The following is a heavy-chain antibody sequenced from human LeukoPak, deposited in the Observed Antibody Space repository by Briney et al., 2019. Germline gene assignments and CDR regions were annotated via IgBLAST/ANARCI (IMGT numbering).Heavy chain of an antibody. CDR2: ISYTGGSQ. V-gene: IGHV3-30*18. D-gene: IGHD6-13*01. CDR1: GFTFSNYG. J-gene: IGHJ4*02. Sequence: GRSLRLSCAASGFTFSNYGVHWVRQAPGKGLEWVAVISYTGGSQFYADSVKGRFTISRDDSKNTLYLQMNNLRAEDTAVYYCAKEATEYTSRALDYWGQGTLVTVSS. CDR3: AKEATEYTSRALDY.